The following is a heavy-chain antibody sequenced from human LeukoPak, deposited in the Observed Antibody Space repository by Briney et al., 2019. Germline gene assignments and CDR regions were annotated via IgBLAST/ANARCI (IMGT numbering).Heavy chain of an antibody. CDR2: INSDGSIT. CDR1: GFTFTTYW. D-gene: IGHD6-13*01. V-gene: IGHV3-74*01. J-gene: IGHJ4*02. CDR3: ARDPRKYSSSWYFDY. Sequence: GGSLRLSCAASGFTFTTYWMHWVRQAPGKGLVWVSHINSDGSITSYADSVKGRFTISRDNAKNTLYLQMNSLRAEDTAVYYCARDPRKYSSSWYFDYWGQGTLVTVSS.